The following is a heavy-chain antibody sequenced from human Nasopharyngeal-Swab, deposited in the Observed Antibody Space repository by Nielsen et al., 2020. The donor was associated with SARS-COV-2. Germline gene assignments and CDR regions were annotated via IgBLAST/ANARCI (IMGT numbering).Heavy chain of an antibody. J-gene: IGHJ4*02. V-gene: IGHV4-31*03. Sequence: SETLSLTCTVSGGSISSGGYYWSWIRQHPGKGLEWIGYIYYSGSTYYNPSLKRRVTISVDTSKNQFSLKLSSVTAADTAVYYCARVNLGGSDIRVDYWGQGTLVTVSS. CDR3: ARVNLGGSDIRVDY. D-gene: IGHD2-2*02. CDR2: IYYSGST. CDR1: GGSISSGGYY.